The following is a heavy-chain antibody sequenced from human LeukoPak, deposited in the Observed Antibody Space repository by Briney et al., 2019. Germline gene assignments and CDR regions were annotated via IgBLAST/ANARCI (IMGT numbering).Heavy chain of an antibody. CDR3: ARGGYCSSASCYSAEYYFDY. J-gene: IGHJ4*02. Sequence: GGSLRLSCAASGFTFSDYYMSWIRQAPGKGLEWVSYISSSGGTIYYADSVKGRFTISRGNPKNSLYLQMDSLRAEDTAVYYCARGGYCSSASCYSAEYYFDYWGQGTLVTVSS. V-gene: IGHV3-11*04. CDR2: ISSSGGTI. CDR1: GFTFSDYY. D-gene: IGHD2-2*01.